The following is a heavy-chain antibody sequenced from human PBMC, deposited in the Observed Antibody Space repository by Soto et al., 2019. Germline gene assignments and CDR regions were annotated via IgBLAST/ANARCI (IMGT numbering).Heavy chain of an antibody. Sequence: SVKVSCKASGYTFTSYYMNWVRQTPGQGLEWLGGFIPVYRTLNYAQKFQGRVTITADESTGTAYMTLSSLASDDTAVYYCATGVIWIGYFTVDSWGQGTRVTVSS. CDR2: FIPVYRTL. D-gene: IGHD3-3*01. V-gene: IGHV1-69*13. J-gene: IGHJ4*02. CDR3: ATGVIWIGYFTVDS. CDR1: GYTFTSYY.